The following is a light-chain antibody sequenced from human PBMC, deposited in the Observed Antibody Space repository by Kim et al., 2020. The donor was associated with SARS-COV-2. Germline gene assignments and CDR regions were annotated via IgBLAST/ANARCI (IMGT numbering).Light chain of an antibody. CDR3: CSYAGSYTYV. Sequence: PGQSVTISCTGTSSDVGGYNYVSWYQQHPGKAPKLMIYDVSKRPSGVPDRFSGSKSGNTASLTISGLQAEDEADFYCCSYAGSYTYVFGTGTKVTVL. V-gene: IGLV2-11*03. CDR1: SSDVGGYNY. J-gene: IGLJ1*01. CDR2: DVS.